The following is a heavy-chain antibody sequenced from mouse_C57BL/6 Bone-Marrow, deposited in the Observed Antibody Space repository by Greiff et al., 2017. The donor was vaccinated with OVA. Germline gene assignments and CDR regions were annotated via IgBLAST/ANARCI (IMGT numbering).Heavy chain of an antibody. V-gene: IGHV5-17*01. CDR1: GFTFSDYG. CDR2: ISSGSSTI. Sequence: EVQLQESGGGLVKPGGSLKLSCAASGFTFSDYGMHWVRQAPEKGLEWVAYISSGSSTIYYADKVKGRFTISRDNAKNTLFLQMTSLRSEDTAMYYCARINYWYFDVWGTGTTVTVSS. J-gene: IGHJ1*03. CDR3: ARINYWYFDV.